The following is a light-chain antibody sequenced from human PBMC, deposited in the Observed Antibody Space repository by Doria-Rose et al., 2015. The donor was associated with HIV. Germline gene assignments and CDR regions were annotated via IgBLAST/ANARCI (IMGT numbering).Light chain of an antibody. J-gene: IGLJ1*01. CDR3: QSYDSRLSVYV. Sequence: QSVVTQPPSVSWAPGHRVVISCTGSRSYIGAGSDVHCDQQLSGTATQLLIHRNTNRPSGVPDRLSGSKSGTSASLAISGLRAEDEADYYCQSYDSRLSVYVFGTGTKVTVL. CDR1: RSYIGAGSD. V-gene: IGLV1-40*01. CDR2: RNT.